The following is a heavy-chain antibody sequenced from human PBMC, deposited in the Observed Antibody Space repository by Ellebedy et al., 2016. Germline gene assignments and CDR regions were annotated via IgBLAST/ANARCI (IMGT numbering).Heavy chain of an antibody. Sequence: SETLSLTXTVSGGSISSGGYYWSWIRQPPGKGLEWIGYIYYSGSTYYNPSLKSRVTISVDTSKNQFSLKLSSVTAADTAVYYCARRNSSGSYNWFDPWGQGTLVTVSS. CDR1: GGSISSGGYY. CDR2: IYYSGST. CDR3: ARRNSSGSYNWFDP. D-gene: IGHD6-19*01. J-gene: IGHJ5*02. V-gene: IGHV4-31*03.